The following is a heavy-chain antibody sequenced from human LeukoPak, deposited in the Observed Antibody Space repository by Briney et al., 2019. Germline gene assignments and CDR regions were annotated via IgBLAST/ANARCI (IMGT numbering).Heavy chain of an antibody. Sequence: SETLSLTCTVSGDSVSIYYWSWIRQPTGKGLEWIGYIYYRGNTNYNPPLKSRVTMAVDTSKNQFSLKVSSVTAADTAVYYCARAGNNWSFDYWGQGTLVTVSS. CDR1: GDSVSIYY. CDR3: ARAGNNWSFDY. D-gene: IGHD1-1*01. CDR2: IYYRGNT. V-gene: IGHV4-59*02. J-gene: IGHJ4*02.